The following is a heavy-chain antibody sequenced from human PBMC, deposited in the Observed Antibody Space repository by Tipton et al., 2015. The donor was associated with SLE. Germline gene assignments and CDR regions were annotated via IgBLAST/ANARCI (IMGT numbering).Heavy chain of an antibody. CDR3: ARELQQKGYFDY. V-gene: IGHV3-30-3*01. CDR1: GGSFSGYY. D-gene: IGHD5-24*01. Sequence: LSLTCAVYGGSFSGYYWSWIRQAPGKGLEWVAVISYDGSKKYYTDSVKGRFTISRDNSKNTLYLQMNSLRVEDTAVYYCARELQQKGYFDYWGQGTLVTVSS. CDR2: ISYDGSKK. J-gene: IGHJ4*02.